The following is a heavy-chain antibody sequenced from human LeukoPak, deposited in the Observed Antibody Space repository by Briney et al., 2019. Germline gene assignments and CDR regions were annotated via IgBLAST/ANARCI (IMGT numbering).Heavy chain of an antibody. D-gene: IGHD3-22*01. V-gene: IGHV1-69*05. CDR1: GGTFSSYA. J-gene: IGHJ4*02. CDR2: IIPIFGTA. Sequence: SVKVSCKASGGTFSSYAISWVRQAPGQGLEWMGGIIPIFGTANYAQKFQGRVTITTDESTSTAYMELSSLRSEDTAVYYCARHYDSSGYSLTAFDYWRQGTLVTVSS. CDR3: ARHYDSSGYSLTAFDY.